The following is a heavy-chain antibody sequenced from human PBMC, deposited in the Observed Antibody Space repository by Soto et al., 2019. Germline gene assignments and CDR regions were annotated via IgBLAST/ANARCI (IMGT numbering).Heavy chain of an antibody. J-gene: IGHJ3*01. CDR2: VYGSGSAA. Sequence: EVQLLESGGGLVQPGGSLRLSCVASGFTFDRSTMTWVRQAPGRGLEWVSHVYGSGSAAYYRDSVRGRFTIFRDNSGNTLHQKMNSLRVEDTAVYYCARYVGGPRIHTGWAAYDVWGQGTTVTVSS. V-gene: IGHV3-23*01. CDR3: ARYVGGPRIHTGWAAYDV. D-gene: IGHD6-19*01. CDR1: GFTFDRST.